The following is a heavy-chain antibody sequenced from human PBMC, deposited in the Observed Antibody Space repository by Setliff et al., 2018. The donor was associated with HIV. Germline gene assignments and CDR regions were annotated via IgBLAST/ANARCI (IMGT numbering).Heavy chain of an antibody. V-gene: IGHV4-34*12. J-gene: IGHJ4*02. D-gene: IGHD1-1*01. CDR3: ARLAATYGNHRFDY. Sequence: SETLSLTCAVYSGSFSGYYWSWIRQPPGKGLEWIGHIFHTGYSIYSPSLKSRVTMSVDTSKNEFSLKMTSVIAADAAVYFCARLAATYGNHRFDYWGQGVPVTVSS. CDR1: SGSFSGYY. CDR2: IFHTGYS.